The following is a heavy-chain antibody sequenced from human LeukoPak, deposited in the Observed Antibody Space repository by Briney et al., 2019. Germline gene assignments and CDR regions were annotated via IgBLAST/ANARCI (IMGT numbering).Heavy chain of an antibody. CDR1: GFTFDDYG. D-gene: IGHD3-22*01. CDR2: INWNGGST. Sequence: PGGSLRLSCAASGFTFDDYGMSWVRQAPGKGLEWVSGINWNGGSTGYADPVKGRFTISRDNAKNSLYLQMNSLRAEDTALYYCARDLSSESADYYDSSSDAFDIWGQGTMVTVSS. J-gene: IGHJ3*02. V-gene: IGHV3-20*04. CDR3: ARDLSSESADYYDSSSDAFDI.